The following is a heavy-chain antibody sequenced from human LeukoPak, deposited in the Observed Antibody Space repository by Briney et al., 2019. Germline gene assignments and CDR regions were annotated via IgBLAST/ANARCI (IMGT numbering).Heavy chain of an antibody. V-gene: IGHV1-46*01. D-gene: IGHD2-2*01. CDR3: ARDDLGGGVVVPATPTPYGMDV. CDR1: GYTFTGYY. Sequence: ASVKVSCKASGYTFTGYYMHWVRQAPGQGLEWMGIINPSGGSTSYAQKFQGRVTMTRDTSTSTVYMELSSLRSEDTAVYYCARDDLGGGVVVPATPTPYGMDVWGQGTTVTVSS. J-gene: IGHJ6*02. CDR2: INPSGGST.